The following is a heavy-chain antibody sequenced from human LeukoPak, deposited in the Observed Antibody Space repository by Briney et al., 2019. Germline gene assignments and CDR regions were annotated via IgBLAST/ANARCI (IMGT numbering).Heavy chain of an antibody. CDR2: ISSSSSYI. V-gene: IGHV3-21*04. D-gene: IGHD2-15*01. J-gene: IGHJ3*02. Sequence: PGGSLRLSCAASGFTFSSYSMNWVRQAPGKGLEWVSSISSSSSYIYYADSVKGRFTISRDNAKNSLYLQMNSLRAEDTAVYYCAKSQLAYCSGGSCFGAFDIWGQGTMVTVSS. CDR1: GFTFSSYS. CDR3: AKSQLAYCSGGSCFGAFDI.